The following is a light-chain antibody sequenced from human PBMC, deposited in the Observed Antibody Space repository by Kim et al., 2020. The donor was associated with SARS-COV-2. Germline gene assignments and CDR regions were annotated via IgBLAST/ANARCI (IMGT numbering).Light chain of an antibody. J-gene: IGLJ2*01. CDR2: EDD. Sequence: KTGTTSCTRSSGSIDDNYVQWYQQRPGGVPTTVIYEDDQRPSGVSDRFSGSIDNSSNSASLTISGLRTEDEADYYCQSYNRDNVIFGGGTQLTVL. V-gene: IGLV6-57*03. CDR1: SGSIDDNY. CDR3: QSYNRDNVI.